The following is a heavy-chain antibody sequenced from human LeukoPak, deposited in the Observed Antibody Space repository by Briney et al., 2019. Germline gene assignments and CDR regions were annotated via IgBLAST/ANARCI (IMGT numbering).Heavy chain of an antibody. Sequence: GGSLRLSCAASGFTFNDYSMNWVRQAPGKGLEWVSYISNGGGTIYYADSVRGRFIISRDNSKNTLYLQMNSLRAEDTAVYYCARDLSSTTVYWYFDLWGRGTLVTVSS. CDR3: ARDLSSTTVYWYFDL. D-gene: IGHD2-2*01. CDR2: ISNGGGTI. V-gene: IGHV3-48*01. J-gene: IGHJ2*01. CDR1: GFTFNDYS.